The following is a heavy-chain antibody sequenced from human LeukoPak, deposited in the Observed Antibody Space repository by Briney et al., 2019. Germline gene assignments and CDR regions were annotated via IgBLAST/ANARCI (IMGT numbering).Heavy chain of an antibody. CDR1: GGTFSNYA. V-gene: IGHV1-69*13. Sequence: GASVKVSCKASGGTFSNYAITWVRQAPGQGLEWMGGIIPIFGTANYAQKFQGRVTITADESTSTAYMELSSLRSEDTAVYYCARDTYYYDSSGYPSQHWGQGTLVTVSS. CDR2: IIPIFGTA. D-gene: IGHD3-22*01. J-gene: IGHJ1*01. CDR3: ARDTYYYDSSGYPSQH.